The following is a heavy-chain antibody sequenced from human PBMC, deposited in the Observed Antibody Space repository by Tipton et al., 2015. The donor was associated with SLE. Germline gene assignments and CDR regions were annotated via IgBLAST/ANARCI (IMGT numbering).Heavy chain of an antibody. CDR3: ARGGVDWNYYFDY. V-gene: IGHV4-61*01. J-gene: IGHJ4*02. CDR1: GGSISSSSYY. Sequence: LRLSCTVSGGSISSSSYYWSWIRQPPGKGLEWIGYIYYSGSTNYNPSLKSRVTISVDTSKNQFSLKLTSVTAADTAVYYCARGGVDWNYYFDYWGQGTLVTVSS. D-gene: IGHD1-7*01. CDR2: IYYSGST.